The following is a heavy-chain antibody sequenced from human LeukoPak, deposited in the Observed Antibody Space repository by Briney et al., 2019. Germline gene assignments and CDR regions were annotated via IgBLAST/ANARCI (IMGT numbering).Heavy chain of an antibody. D-gene: IGHD6-25*01. CDR2: IYYSGST. V-gene: IGHV4-59*08. CDR1: GGSISSYY. Sequence: SETLSLTCTVSGGSISSYYWSWIRQPPGKGLEWIGYIYYSGSTNYNPSLKSRVTISVDTSKNQFSLKLSSVTAADAAVYYCARQGGGFWYFDLWGRGTLVTVSS. J-gene: IGHJ2*01. CDR3: ARQGGGFWYFDL.